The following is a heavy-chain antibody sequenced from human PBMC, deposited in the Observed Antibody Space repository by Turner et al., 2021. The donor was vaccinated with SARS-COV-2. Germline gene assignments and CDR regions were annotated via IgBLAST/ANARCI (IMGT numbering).Heavy chain of an antibody. D-gene: IGHD1-7*01. CDR2: ISGSGGST. CDR3: AKNYGFYWYFDL. V-gene: IGHV3-23*01. CDR1: GFTFRSYA. Sequence: EVQLLESGGGLVQPGGSLRLSCAASGFTFRSYAMSWVRQAPGKGLEWVSAISGSGGSTYYADSVKGRFTISRDTSKNTLYLQMNSLRAEDTAVYYCAKNYGFYWYFDLWGRGTLVTVSS. J-gene: IGHJ2*01.